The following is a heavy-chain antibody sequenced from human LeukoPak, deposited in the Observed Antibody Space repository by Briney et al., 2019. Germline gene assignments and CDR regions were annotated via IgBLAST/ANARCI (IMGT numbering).Heavy chain of an antibody. V-gene: IGHV1-24*01. Sequence: ASVKVSCKVSGYTLTDVSNHWVRQASGKGLEWMGGFDPEDGETIYAQKFQGRVTMTEDTSTDTAYMELSSLRSEDTAVYYCATEDFDYWGQGTLVTVSS. CDR3: ATEDFDY. CDR2: FDPEDGET. J-gene: IGHJ4*02. CDR1: GYTLTDVS.